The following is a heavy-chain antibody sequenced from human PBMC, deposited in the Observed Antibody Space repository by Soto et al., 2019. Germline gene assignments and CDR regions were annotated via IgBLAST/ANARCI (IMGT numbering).Heavy chain of an antibody. CDR1: GYTFTSYG. CDR3: ARWKGDCSSTSCYYHWFDP. CDR2: ISAYNGNT. Sequence: VKVSCKASGYTFTSYGISWVRQAPGQGLEWMGWISAYNGNTNYAQKLQGRVTMTTDTSTSTAYMELRSLRSDDTAVYYCARWKGDCSSTSCYYHWFDPWGQGTLVTAPQ. D-gene: IGHD2-2*01. J-gene: IGHJ5*02. V-gene: IGHV1-18*01.